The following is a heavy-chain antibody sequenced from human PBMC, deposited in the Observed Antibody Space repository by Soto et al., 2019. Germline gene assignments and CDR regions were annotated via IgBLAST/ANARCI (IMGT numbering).Heavy chain of an antibody. V-gene: IGHV4-31*03. D-gene: IGHD6-6*01. CDR3: ARGSSIAGLYYGMDV. CDR1: GGSISSGGYY. Sequence: TLSLTCTVSGGSISSGGYYWTWIRQHPGKGLEWIGYNYYSGITYYSPSLKSRVTISLDTSKNQFSLKLSSVTAADTAVYYCARGSSIAGLYYGMDVWGQGTTVTVSS. CDR2: NYYSGIT. J-gene: IGHJ6*02.